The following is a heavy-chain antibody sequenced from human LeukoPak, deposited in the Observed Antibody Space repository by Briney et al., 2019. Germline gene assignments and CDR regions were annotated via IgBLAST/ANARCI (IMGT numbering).Heavy chain of an antibody. CDR1: GFTFSSYA. D-gene: IGHD3-10*02. CDR3: GKDPRHSSCSGED. V-gene: IGHV3-30*04. CDR2: ISYDESNK. Sequence: GGSLRLSCAASGFTFSSYAMHWVRQAPGKGLEWVAVISYDESNKYYADSVKGRFTISRDNSKNTLYLQMNSLRAEATAVSDSGKDPRHSSCSGEDRGQGTLGTVSS. J-gene: IGHJ4*02.